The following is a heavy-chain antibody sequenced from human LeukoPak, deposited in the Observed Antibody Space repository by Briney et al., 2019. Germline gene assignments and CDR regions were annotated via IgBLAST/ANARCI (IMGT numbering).Heavy chain of an antibody. CDR1: GFTFSNAW. CDR2: IKSKTDGGTT. D-gene: IGHD3-10*01. V-gene: IGHV3-15*01. CDR3: TTELLWFGESIDY. J-gene: IGHJ4*02. Sequence: GGSLRLSCAASGFTFSNAWISWVRQAPGKGLEWVGRIKSKTDGGTTDYAAPVKGRFTVSRDDSKNTLYLQMNSLKTEDTAVYYCTTELLWFGESIDYWGQGTLVTVSS.